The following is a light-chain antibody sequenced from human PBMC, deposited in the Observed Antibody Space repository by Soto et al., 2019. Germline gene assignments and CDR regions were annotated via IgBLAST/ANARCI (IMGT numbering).Light chain of an antibody. V-gene: IGKV3-20*01. J-gene: IGKJ5*01. CDR2: GAS. Sequence: ESVLTQSPGTLSLSPGERATLSCRASQSVSSSYLAWYQQKPGQAPRLLIYGASSRATGIPDRFSGSGSGTEFTLTISSLQSEDFAVYYCQQYSNWPPITFGQGTRLEIK. CDR3: QQYSNWPPIT. CDR1: QSVSSSY.